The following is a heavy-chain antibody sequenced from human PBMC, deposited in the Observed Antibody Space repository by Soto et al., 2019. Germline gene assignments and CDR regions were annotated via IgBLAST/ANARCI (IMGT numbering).Heavy chain of an antibody. CDR3: AKDRGITMIVVGTEIGG. CDR2: ISGSGGST. D-gene: IGHD3-22*01. CDR1: GFTFSSYA. J-gene: IGHJ4*02. Sequence: PGGSLRLSCAASGFTFSSYAMSWVRQAPGKGLEWVSAISGSGGSTYYADSVKGRFTISRDNSKNTLYLQMDSLRAEDTAVYYCAKDRGITMIVVGTEIGGWGQGALVTVSS. V-gene: IGHV3-23*01.